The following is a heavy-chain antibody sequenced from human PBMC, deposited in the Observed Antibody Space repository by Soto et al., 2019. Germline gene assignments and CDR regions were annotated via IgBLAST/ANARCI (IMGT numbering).Heavy chain of an antibody. D-gene: IGHD7-27*01. V-gene: IGHV3-48*02. J-gene: IGHJ4*02. Sequence: EVQLVESGGDLVQPGGSLRLSCAASGFTFSSYSMNWVRQAPGKGLEWISYITSGSSAIRYADSVQGRFTISRDNAKNSLYLQMNSLKDEDPAVYYCVRDLNWGFDYWGQGTLVTVSS. CDR2: ITSGSSAI. CDR1: GFTFSSYS. CDR3: VRDLNWGFDY.